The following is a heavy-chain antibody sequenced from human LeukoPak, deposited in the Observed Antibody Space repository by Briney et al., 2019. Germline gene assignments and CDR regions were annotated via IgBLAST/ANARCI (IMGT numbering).Heavy chain of an antibody. CDR1: GFTFSNYN. V-gene: IGHV3-21*01. CDR2: ISSSSTYM. CDR3: AEVARSGY. D-gene: IGHD5-12*01. Sequence: GGSLRLSCAAPGFTFSNYNMNWGRQAPGKGLEWVSSISSSSTYMYYADSVKGRFTISRDNAKNSLYLQMNSLRAEDTAVYYCAEVARSGYWGQGTLVTVSS. J-gene: IGHJ4*02.